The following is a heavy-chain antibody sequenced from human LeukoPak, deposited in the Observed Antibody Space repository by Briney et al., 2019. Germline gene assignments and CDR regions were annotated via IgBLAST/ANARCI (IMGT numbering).Heavy chain of an antibody. V-gene: IGHV4-4*07. CDR1: GGSFSGYY. Sequence: SETLSLTCAVYGGSFSGYYWSWIRQPAGKGLEWIGRIYTSGSTNYNPSLKSRVTMSVDTSKNQFSLKLSSVTAADTAVYYCAREWQDNFDYWGQGTLVTVSS. CDR3: AREWQDNFDY. CDR2: IYTSGST. J-gene: IGHJ4*02. D-gene: IGHD5-12*01.